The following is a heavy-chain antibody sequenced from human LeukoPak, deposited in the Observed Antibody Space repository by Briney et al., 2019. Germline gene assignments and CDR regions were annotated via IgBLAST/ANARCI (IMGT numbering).Heavy chain of an antibody. D-gene: IGHD2-15*01. CDR3: ARRDVVVVAAHYGMDV. CDR2: TYYSGST. Sequence: PSETLSLTCTVSGGSISSSSYYWGWIRQPPGKGLEWIGSTYYSGSTYYNPSLKSRVTISVDTSKNQFSLKLSSVTAADTAVYYCARRDVVVVAAHYGMDVWGQGTTVTVSS. J-gene: IGHJ6*02. CDR1: GGSISSSSYY. V-gene: IGHV4-39*01.